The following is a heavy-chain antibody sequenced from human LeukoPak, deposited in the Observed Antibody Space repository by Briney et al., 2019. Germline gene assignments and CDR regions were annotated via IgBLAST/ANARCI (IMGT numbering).Heavy chain of an antibody. CDR3: ARLASGSSIYYYYYMDV. CDR1: GGSISSSSYY. CDR2: IYYSGST. Sequence: PSETLSLTCTVSGGSISSSSYYWGWIRQPPGKGLEWIGSIYYSGSTYYNPSLKSRVTISVDTPKNQFSLKLSSVTAADTAVYYCARLASGSSIYYYYYMDVWGKGTTVTVSS. V-gene: IGHV4-39*01. D-gene: IGHD3-10*01. J-gene: IGHJ6*03.